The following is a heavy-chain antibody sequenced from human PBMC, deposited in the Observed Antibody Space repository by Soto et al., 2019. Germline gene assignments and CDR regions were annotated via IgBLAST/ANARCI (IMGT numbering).Heavy chain of an antibody. CDR1: GFTFSSYA. CDR3: AKDLYYGSGIYYIEDNYYYYYYMDV. V-gene: IGHV3-23*01. Sequence: GGSLRLSCAASGFTFSSYAMSWVRQAPGKGLEWVSAISGSGGSTYYAESVKGRFTISKDNSKKKLYLQMKNLKAEDTAVYYCAKDLYYGSGIYYIEDNYYYYYYMDVWGKGTTVTVSS. D-gene: IGHD3-10*01. J-gene: IGHJ6*03. CDR2: ISGSGGST.